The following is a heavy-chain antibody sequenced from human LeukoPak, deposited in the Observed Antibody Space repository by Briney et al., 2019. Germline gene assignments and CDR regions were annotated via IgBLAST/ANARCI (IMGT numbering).Heavy chain of an antibody. CDR3: ASSTPLTSFDY. Sequence: PGGSLRLSCAASGFTFSSYEMNWVRQAPGKGLEWVSYISSSGSTIYYADSVKGRFTISRDNAKNSLYLQMNSLRAEDTAVYYCASSTPLTSFDYWGQGTLVTASS. J-gene: IGHJ4*02. CDR1: GFTFSSYE. D-gene: IGHD3-10*01. V-gene: IGHV3-48*03. CDR2: ISSSGSTI.